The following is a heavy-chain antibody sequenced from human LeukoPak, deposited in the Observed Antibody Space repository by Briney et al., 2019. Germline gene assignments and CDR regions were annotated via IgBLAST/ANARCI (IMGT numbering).Heavy chain of an antibody. CDR1: GFIFSSYA. Sequence: GGSLRLSCAASGFIFSSYAMSWVRQAPGKGLEWVSYIRSSSSPIYYADSVRGRFTISRDNAKNSLYLQMNSLRAEDTAVYYCTRDPEALDYWGLGTLVTVSS. CDR3: TRDPEALDY. V-gene: IGHV3-48*01. J-gene: IGHJ4*02. CDR2: IRSSSSPI.